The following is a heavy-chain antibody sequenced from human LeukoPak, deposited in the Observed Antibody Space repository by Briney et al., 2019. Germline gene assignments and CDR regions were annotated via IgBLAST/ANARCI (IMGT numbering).Heavy chain of an antibody. CDR3: ARSYYDSSSYRN. J-gene: IGHJ4*02. CDR1: GFTVSSNY. V-gene: IGHV3-53*01. Sequence: GGSLRLSCAASGFTVSSNYMSWVRQAPGKGLEWVSVIYSGGNTYYADSVKGRFTISRDNSKNTLYLQMNSLRAEDTAVYYCARSYYDSSSYRNWGQGTLVTVSS. D-gene: IGHD3-22*01. CDR2: IYSGGNT.